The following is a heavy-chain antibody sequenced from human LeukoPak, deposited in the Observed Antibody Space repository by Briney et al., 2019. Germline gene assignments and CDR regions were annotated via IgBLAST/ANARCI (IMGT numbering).Heavy chain of an antibody. CDR1: GGSISSSSYY. D-gene: IGHD3-3*01. Sequence: KPSETLSLTCTVSGGSISSSSYYWGWIRQPPGKGLEWIGSIYYSGSTYYNPSLKSRVTISVDTSKNQFSLKLSSVTAADTAVYYCASRDFWSGSDFDYWGQGTLVTVSS. V-gene: IGHV4-39*01. CDR2: IYYSGST. J-gene: IGHJ4*02. CDR3: ASRDFWSGSDFDY.